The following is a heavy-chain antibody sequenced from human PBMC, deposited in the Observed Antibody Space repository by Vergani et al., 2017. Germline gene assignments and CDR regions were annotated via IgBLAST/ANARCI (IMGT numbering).Heavy chain of an antibody. J-gene: IGHJ4*02. CDR2: IKQDGSEK. V-gene: IGHV3-7*01. CDR3: ARELVAGTKEIDY. Sequence: EVEVVESGGGLVQPGGSLRLSCAASGFRFSNYWMHWLRQAPGKGLEWVASIKQDGSEKQYVDSVKGRFTISRDNVRNLVFLEMHDLRVADTAVYYCARELVAGTKEIDYWGQGTLVTVSS. CDR1: GFRFSNYW. D-gene: IGHD6-19*01.